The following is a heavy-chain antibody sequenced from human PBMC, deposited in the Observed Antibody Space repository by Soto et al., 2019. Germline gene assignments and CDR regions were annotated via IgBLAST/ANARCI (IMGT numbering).Heavy chain of an antibody. V-gene: IGHV1-69*13. CDR3: ARGRFLGWLPPASEYYYYGMDV. CDR2: IIPIFGTA. J-gene: IGHJ6*02. CDR1: GGTFSSYA. D-gene: IGHD3-3*01. Sequence: ASVKVSCKASGGTFSSYAISWVRQAPGQGLEWMGGIIPIFGTANYAQKFQGRVTITAEESTSTAYMELSSLRSEDTAVYYWARGRFLGWLPPASEYYYYGMDVWGQGTTVTVSS.